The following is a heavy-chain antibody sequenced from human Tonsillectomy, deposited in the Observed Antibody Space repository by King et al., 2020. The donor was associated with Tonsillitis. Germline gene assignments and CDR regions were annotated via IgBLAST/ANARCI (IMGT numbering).Heavy chain of an antibody. CDR3: ARLSNIALSGYFDF. Sequence: QLQESGPGLVRPSETLSLTCTVSGGSVNSANYYWSWFRQPPGKGLEWVGYIYYSGNTNYSPSLKSRVTISVHTSKNQLSLKLSSVTAADTAVYYCARLSNIALSGYFDFWGQGTLVTVSS. V-gene: IGHV4-61*01. J-gene: IGHJ4*02. CDR2: IYYSGNT. CDR1: GGSVNSANYY. D-gene: IGHD6-19*01.